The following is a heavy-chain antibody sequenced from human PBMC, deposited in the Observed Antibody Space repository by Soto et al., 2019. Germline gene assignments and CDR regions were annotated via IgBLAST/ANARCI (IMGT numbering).Heavy chain of an antibody. Sequence: ASVKVSCKASGYTFTTFGLSWVRQAPGQGLEWMGWIDPKNGNTKDAQKFQGRVTMTTDTSTSTAYMELRSLRSDDTAVYYCAKEYCDSSRCYLPDYWGQGALVTVSS. CDR3: AKEYCDSSRCYLPDY. D-gene: IGHD2-2*01. J-gene: IGHJ4*02. V-gene: IGHV1-18*01. CDR2: IDPKNGNT. CDR1: GYTFTTFG.